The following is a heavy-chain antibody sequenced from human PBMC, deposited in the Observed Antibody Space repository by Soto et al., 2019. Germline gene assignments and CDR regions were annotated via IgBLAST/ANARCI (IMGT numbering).Heavy chain of an antibody. D-gene: IGHD6-13*01. CDR3: AKDLGYTSSWYYALHI. V-gene: IGHV3-23*01. J-gene: IGHJ3*02. CDR1: GFSFSSYA. CDR2: ISGSGGTT. Sequence: EVQLLESGGGLVQPGGSLRLSCVGSGFSFSSYAMNWVRQAPGQGLEWVSGISGSGGTTFYADSVKGRFTISRDNSKNTLYRQMNSLRAEDTAVYYCAKDLGYTSSWYYALHIWCQGTMVTVSS.